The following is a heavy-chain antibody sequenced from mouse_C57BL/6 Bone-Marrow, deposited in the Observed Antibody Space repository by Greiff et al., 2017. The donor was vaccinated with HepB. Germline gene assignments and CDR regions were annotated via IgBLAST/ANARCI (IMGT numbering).Heavy chain of an antibody. CDR2: IWSGGST. Sequence: VQLKESGPGLVQPSQSLSITCTVSGFSLTSYGVHWVRQPPGKGLEWLGVIWSGGSTDYNAAFLSRLSISKDNSKSQVFFKMHSLQADDTAIYYCAKPLTGTDAMDYWGQGTSVTVSS. CDR3: AKPLTGTDAMDY. V-gene: IGHV2-4*01. CDR1: GFSLTSYG. J-gene: IGHJ4*01. D-gene: IGHD4-1*01.